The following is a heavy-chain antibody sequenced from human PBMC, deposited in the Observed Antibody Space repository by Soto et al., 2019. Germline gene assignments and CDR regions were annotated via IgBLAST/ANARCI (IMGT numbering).Heavy chain of an antibody. J-gene: IGHJ4*02. CDR2: IGPESSAT. Sequence: GASVKVSCKASGYTFTGHYIHWVRQAPEQGPEWMGEIGPESSATRYAQKFQGRVTMTMDMSITTVYMELSNLSPDDTAVYYCGRGRSGQIAVFYWAQGTPVTVSS. V-gene: IGHV1-2*02. D-gene: IGHD5-12*01. CDR1: GYTFTGHY. CDR3: GRGRSGQIAVFY.